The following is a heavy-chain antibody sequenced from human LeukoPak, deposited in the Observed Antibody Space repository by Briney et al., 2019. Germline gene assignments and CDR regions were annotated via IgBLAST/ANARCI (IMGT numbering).Heavy chain of an antibody. Sequence: GGSLRLSCAASGFTFSSYGMHWVRQAPGKALEWVAVISYDGSNKYYADSVKGRFTISRDNSKNTLYLQMNSLRAEDAAVYYCAKDELPGLGYCSGGSCYFIDYWGQGTLVTVSS. J-gene: IGHJ4*02. CDR2: ISYDGSNK. CDR3: AKDELPGLGYCSGGSCYFIDY. V-gene: IGHV3-30*18. CDR1: GFTFSSYG. D-gene: IGHD2-15*01.